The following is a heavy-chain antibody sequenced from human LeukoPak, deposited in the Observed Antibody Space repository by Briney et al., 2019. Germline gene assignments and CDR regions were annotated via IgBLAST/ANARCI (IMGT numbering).Heavy chain of an antibody. Sequence: ASVKVSCKASGYTFTSYAMHWVRQAPGQRLEWMGWINAGNGNTKYSQKFQGRVTITRDTSASTAYMELSSLRSEDTAVYYCARSRGYSYGRGKDSSSCSDYWGQGALVTVSS. J-gene: IGHJ4*02. D-gene: IGHD5-18*01. CDR3: ARSRGYSYGRGKDSSSCSDY. V-gene: IGHV1-3*01. CDR1: GYTFTSYA. CDR2: INAGNGNT.